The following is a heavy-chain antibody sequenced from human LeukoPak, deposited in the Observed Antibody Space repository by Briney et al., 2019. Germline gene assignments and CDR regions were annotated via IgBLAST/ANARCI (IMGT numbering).Heavy chain of an antibody. V-gene: IGHV3-23*01. CDR1: GFTFSSYA. Sequence: GGSLGLSCAASGFTFSSYAMSWVRQAPGKGLEWVSAISGSGGSTYYADSVKGRFTISRDNSKNTLYLQMNSLRAEDTAVYYCAKRPVLRYFDWLSNYGMDVWGQGTTVTVSS. CDR2: ISGSGGST. J-gene: IGHJ6*02. D-gene: IGHD3-9*01. CDR3: AKRPVLRYFDWLSNYGMDV.